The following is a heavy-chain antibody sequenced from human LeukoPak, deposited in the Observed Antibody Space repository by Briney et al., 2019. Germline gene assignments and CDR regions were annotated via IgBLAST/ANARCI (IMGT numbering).Heavy chain of an antibody. D-gene: IGHD3-3*01. Sequence: GGSLRLSCAASGFTFSSYAMHWVRQAPGKGLEWVAVISYDGSNKYYADSVKGRFTISRDDSKNTLYLQMNSLRAEDTAVYYCAKGSYDFWSGYYTEAFDIWGQGTMVTVSS. CDR1: GFTFSSYA. CDR3: AKGSYDFWSGYYTEAFDI. V-gene: IGHV3-30*04. CDR2: ISYDGSNK. J-gene: IGHJ3*02.